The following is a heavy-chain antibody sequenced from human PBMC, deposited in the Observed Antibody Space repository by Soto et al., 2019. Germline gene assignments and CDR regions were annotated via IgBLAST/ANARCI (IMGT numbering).Heavy chain of an antibody. Sequence: GGSLRLSCAASGFTFSSYGMHWVRQAPGKGLEWVAVIWYDGSNKYYADSVKGRFTISRDNSKNTLYLQMNSLRAEDTAVYYCARGYSSSWRDAFDIWGQGTMVTVSS. J-gene: IGHJ3*02. CDR3: ARGYSSSWRDAFDI. V-gene: IGHV3-33*01. CDR2: IWYDGSNK. D-gene: IGHD6-13*01. CDR1: GFTFSSYG.